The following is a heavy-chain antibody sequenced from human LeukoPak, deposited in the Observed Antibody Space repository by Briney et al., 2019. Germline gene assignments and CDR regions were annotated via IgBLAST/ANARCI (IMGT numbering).Heavy chain of an antibody. D-gene: IGHD6-13*01. CDR1: GFTFSSYG. CDR2: ISYDGSNK. CDR3: AKPPDSSSWYYFDY. Sequence: PGGSLRLSCAASGFTFSSYGMHWVRQAPGKGLEWVAVISYDGSNKYYADSVKGRFTISRDNSKNTLYLQMNSLRAEDTAVYYCAKPPDSSSWYYFDYWGQGTPVTVSS. J-gene: IGHJ4*02. V-gene: IGHV3-30*18.